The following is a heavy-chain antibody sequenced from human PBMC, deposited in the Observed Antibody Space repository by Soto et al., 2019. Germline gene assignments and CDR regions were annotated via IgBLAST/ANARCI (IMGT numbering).Heavy chain of an antibody. Sequence: ASVKVSCKASGYTFTGYYMHWARQAPGQGLEWMGWINPNSGGTNYAQKFQGRVTMTRDTSISTAYMELSRLRSDDTAVYYCARSDDILTGHEYFQHWGQGTLVTVSS. CDR1: GYTFTGYY. J-gene: IGHJ1*01. V-gene: IGHV1-2*02. D-gene: IGHD3-9*01. CDR2: INPNSGGT. CDR3: ARSDDILTGHEYFQH.